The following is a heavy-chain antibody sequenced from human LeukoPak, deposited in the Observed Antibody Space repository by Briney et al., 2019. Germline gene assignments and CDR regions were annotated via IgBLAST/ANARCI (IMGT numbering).Heavy chain of an antibody. V-gene: IGHV3-23*01. D-gene: IGHD2-8*01. CDR2: ISGSGGST. CDR3: AKDGVWSFDI. J-gene: IGHJ3*02. CDR1: GFTFSSYA. Sequence: GGSLRLSCAASGFTFSSYAMSWVRQAPGKGLEWVSAISGSGGSTYYADSVKGRFTISRDNSKNTLYPQRNSLTAQDTGVHYCAKDGVWSFDIWGQGKMVTVSS.